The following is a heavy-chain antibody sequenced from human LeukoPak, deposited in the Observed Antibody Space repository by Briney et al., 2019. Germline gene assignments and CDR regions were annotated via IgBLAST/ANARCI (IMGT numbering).Heavy chain of an antibody. CDR3: ARWAQDGSTWRFDY. J-gene: IGHJ4*02. CDR1: GFTFSNAW. Sequence: GGSLRLSCAASGFTFSNAWMSWVRQAPGKGLEWVAVILYDGTNKYYADSVKGRFTISRDNSKSTLYLQMNSLRAEDTAVYYCARWAQDGSTWRFDYWGQGTLVTVSS. V-gene: IGHV3-33*08. D-gene: IGHD1-14*01. CDR2: ILYDGTNK.